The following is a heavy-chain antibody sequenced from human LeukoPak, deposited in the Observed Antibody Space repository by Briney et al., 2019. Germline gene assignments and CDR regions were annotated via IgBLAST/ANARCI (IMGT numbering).Heavy chain of an antibody. V-gene: IGHV1-69*04. D-gene: IGHD6-19*01. CDR1: GYTFTSYY. CDR2: IIPILSIA. J-gene: IGHJ6*02. Sequence: ASVKVSCKASGYTFTSYYMHWVRQAPGQGLEWMGRIIPILSIANYAQKFQGRVTITADKSTSTAYMELSSLRSEDTAVYYCARETSSGWLILDYYYGMDVWGQGTTVTVSS. CDR3: ARETSSGWLILDYYYGMDV.